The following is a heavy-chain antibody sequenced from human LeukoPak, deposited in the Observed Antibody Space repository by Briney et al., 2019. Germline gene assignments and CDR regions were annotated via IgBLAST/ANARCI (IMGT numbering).Heavy chain of an antibody. CDR2: ISYDGSNK. J-gene: IGHJ4*02. CDR1: GFTFSSYG. CDR3: AKDLWFGEPYRALFDF. D-gene: IGHD3-10*01. V-gene: IGHV3-30*18. Sequence: GRSLRLSCAASGFTFSSYGMHWVRQAPGKGLEWVAVISYDGSNKYYADSVKGRFTISRDNSKNTLYLQMNSLRAEDTAVYYCAKDLWFGEPYRALFDFWGQGTLVTVSS.